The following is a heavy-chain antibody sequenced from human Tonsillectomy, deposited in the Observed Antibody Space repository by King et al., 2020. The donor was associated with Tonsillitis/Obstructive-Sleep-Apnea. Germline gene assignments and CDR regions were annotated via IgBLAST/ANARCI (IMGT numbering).Heavy chain of an antibody. CDR1: GFTFSSYG. Sequence: VQLVESGGGVVQPGRSLRLSCAASGFTFSSYGMHWVRQAPGKGLEWVAVIWYDGSNKYYADSVKGRFTISRDNSKNTLYLQMNSLRAEDTAVYYCARDLRPPGGRWLQFGGAFDIWGQGTMVTVSS. J-gene: IGHJ3*02. V-gene: IGHV3-33*01. CDR2: IWYDGSNK. CDR3: ARDLRPPGGRWLQFGGAFDI. D-gene: IGHD5-24*01.